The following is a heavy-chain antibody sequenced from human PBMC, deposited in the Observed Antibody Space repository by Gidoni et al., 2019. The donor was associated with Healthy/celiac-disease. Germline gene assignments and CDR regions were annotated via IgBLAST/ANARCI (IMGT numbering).Heavy chain of an antibody. J-gene: IGHJ6*03. CDR3: ARGFWSGPYYYMDV. D-gene: IGHD3-3*01. V-gene: IGHV3-53*01. Sequence: EVQLVESGGGLIQPGGSLRLSCAASGFTVSSNYMSWVRQAPGKGLEWVSVIYSGGSTYYADSVKGRFTISRDNSKNTLYLQMNSLRAEDTAVYYCARGFWSGPYYYMDVWGKGTTVTVSS. CDR2: IYSGGST. CDR1: GFTVSSNY.